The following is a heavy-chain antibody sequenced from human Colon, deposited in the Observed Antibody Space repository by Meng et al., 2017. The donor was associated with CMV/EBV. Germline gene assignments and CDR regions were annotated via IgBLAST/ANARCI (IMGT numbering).Heavy chain of an antibody. CDR1: GFSLNTRGMR. Sequence: SGPTLVKPTQTLTLTCTFSGFSLNTRGMRVTWIRQAPGKALEWLARIDWDDDKFYSTSLKTRLTISKDTSKSQVVLTMTNMDPVDTGTYYCARIRAYSNSWDYFDYWGQGTRVTVSS. J-gene: IGHJ4*02. D-gene: IGHD6-6*01. V-gene: IGHV2-70D*14. CDR2: IDWDDDK. CDR3: ARIRAYSNSWDYFDY.